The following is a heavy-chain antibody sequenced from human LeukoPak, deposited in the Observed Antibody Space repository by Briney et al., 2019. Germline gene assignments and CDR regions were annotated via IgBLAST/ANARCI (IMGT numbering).Heavy chain of an antibody. CDR3: ARGIAVAGTLNYFDY. CDR2: IYTSGST. J-gene: IGHJ4*02. V-gene: IGHV4-61*02. CDR1: GGSISSGSYY. D-gene: IGHD6-19*01. Sequence: SETLSLTCTVSGGSISSGSYYWSWIRQPAGKGLEWIGRIYTSGSTNYNPSLKSRVTISVDTSKNQFSLKLSSVTAADTAVYYCARGIAVAGTLNYFDYWGQGTLVTVSS.